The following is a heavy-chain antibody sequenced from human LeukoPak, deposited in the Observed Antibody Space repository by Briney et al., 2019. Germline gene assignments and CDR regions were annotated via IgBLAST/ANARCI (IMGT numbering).Heavy chain of an antibody. CDR3: ARAEAYCSSTSCMGY. V-gene: IGHV1-18*01. CDR1: GYTFTSYG. J-gene: IGHJ4*02. Sequence: ASVKVSCKASGYTFTSYGISWVRQAPGQGLEWMGWISAYNGNTNYAQKLQGRVTMTTDTSTSTAYMELRSLRSDDTAVYYCARAEAYCSSTSCMGYWGKGTLVTVS. CDR2: ISAYNGNT. D-gene: IGHD2-2*01.